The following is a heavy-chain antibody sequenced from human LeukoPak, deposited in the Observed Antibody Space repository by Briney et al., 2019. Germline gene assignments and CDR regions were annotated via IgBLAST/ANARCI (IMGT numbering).Heavy chain of an antibody. CDR1: GPSISSCGTY. J-gene: IGHJ4*02. D-gene: IGHD4-17*01. V-gene: IGHV4-61*08. Sequence: PSQTLSLTCTVSGPSISSCGTYWNWIRQPPGKGLEWIGYIYYSGSTNYNPSLKSRVTISVDTSKNQFSLKLSSVTAADTAVYYCARAKDYGDRLLAYWGQGTLVTVSS. CDR3: ARAKDYGDRLLAY. CDR2: IYYSGST.